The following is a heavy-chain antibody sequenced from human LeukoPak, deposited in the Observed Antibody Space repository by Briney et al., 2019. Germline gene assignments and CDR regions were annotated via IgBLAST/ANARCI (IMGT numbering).Heavy chain of an antibody. Sequence: PSETLSLTCAVYGGSLSGSYWSWIRQPPGKGLEWIGEINYSGSANYNPSLKSRVTLSIDKSKNQFSLNLNSVTAADTAVYYCARARRDSGYYKVDYWGQGTLVTVSS. CDR1: GGSLSGSY. CDR3: ARARRDSGYYKVDY. V-gene: IGHV4-34*01. J-gene: IGHJ4*02. D-gene: IGHD3-3*01. CDR2: INYSGSA.